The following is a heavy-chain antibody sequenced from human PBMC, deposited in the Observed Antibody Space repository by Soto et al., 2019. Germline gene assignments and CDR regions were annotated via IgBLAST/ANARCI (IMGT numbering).Heavy chain of an antibody. CDR3: ARGGDYDFWSGWN. J-gene: IGHJ4*02. CDR2: IYYSGST. D-gene: IGHD3-3*01. V-gene: IGHV4-31*03. Sequence: SETLSLTCTVSGGSISSGGYYWSWIRQHPGKGLEWIGYIYYSGSTYYNPSLKSRVTISVDTSKNQFSLKLSSVTAADTAVYYCARGGDYDFWSGWNWGQGTLVTVSS. CDR1: GGSISSGGYY.